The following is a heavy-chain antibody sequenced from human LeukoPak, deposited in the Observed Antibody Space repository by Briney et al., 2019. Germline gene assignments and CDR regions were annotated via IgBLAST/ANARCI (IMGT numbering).Heavy chain of an antibody. CDR2: IKQDGSEK. CDR3: ARDPGYSYGGFDY. Sequence: SGGSLRLSCVASGFTFSSYWMSWVRQAPGKGLEWVANIKQDGSEKYYVDSVKGRFTISRDNAKNSVYLQMNSLRAEDTAVYYCARDPGYSYGGFDYWGQGTRVTVSS. V-gene: IGHV3-7*01. J-gene: IGHJ4*02. CDR1: GFTFSSYW. D-gene: IGHD3-10*01.